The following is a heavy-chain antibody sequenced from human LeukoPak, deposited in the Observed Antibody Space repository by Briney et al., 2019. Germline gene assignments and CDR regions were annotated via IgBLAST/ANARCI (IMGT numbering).Heavy chain of an antibody. V-gene: IGHV3-11*03. CDR2: ITSSSSYT. Sequence: GGSLRLSCAASGFTFSGYYMSWIRQPPGQGLEWVSYITSSSSYTNYADSVKGRFTISRDNAKNSFYLQMNSLRAEDTAMYYCARQIRGYSGYFDYWGQGSLVTVS. D-gene: IGHD5-18*01. J-gene: IGHJ4*02. CDR1: GFTFSGYY. CDR3: ARQIRGYSGYFDY.